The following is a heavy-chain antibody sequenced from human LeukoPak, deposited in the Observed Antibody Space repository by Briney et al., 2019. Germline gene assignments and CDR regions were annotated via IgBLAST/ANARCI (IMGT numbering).Heavy chain of an antibody. V-gene: IGHV4-39*01. CDR2: SGST. Sequence: PSETLSLTCTFTGGSISSSNFYWGWIRQPPGKGLEWIGTSGSTYYNPSLKSRVTISVDTSKNQFSLKLSSVTAADTAVYYCARSRGRSYGSWGQGTLVTVPS. D-gene: IGHD5-18*01. CDR1: GGSISSSNFY. J-gene: IGHJ4*02. CDR3: ARSRGRSYGS.